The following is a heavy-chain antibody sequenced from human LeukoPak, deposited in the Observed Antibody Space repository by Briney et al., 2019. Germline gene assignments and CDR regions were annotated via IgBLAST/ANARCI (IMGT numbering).Heavy chain of an antibody. CDR1: GGSFSGYY. Sequence: SETLSLTCAVYGGSFSGYYWSWIRQPPGKGLEWIGEINHSGSTNYNPSLKSRVTMSVDTSKNQFSLKLSSVTAADTAVYYCARGPMLYYDFWSGPNAFDIWGQGTMVTVSS. D-gene: IGHD3-3*01. J-gene: IGHJ3*02. V-gene: IGHV4-34*01. CDR2: INHSGST. CDR3: ARGPMLYYDFWSGPNAFDI.